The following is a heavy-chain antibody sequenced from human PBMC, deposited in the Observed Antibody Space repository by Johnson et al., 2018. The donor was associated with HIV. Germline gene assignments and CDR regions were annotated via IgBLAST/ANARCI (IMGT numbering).Heavy chain of an antibody. J-gene: IGHJ3*02. D-gene: IGHD6-6*01. CDR1: GFTFDDYG. CDR2: IHWNGGST. Sequence: VQLVESGEGVVRPGGSLRLSCAASGFTFDDYGMSWVRQAPGKGLEWVSGIHWNGGSTGYADSVKGRSTISRDNAKNSLYLQMNSLRAEDTAVYYCAREGIAARLAAFDIWGQGTMVTVSS. V-gene: IGHV3-20*04. CDR3: AREGIAARLAAFDI.